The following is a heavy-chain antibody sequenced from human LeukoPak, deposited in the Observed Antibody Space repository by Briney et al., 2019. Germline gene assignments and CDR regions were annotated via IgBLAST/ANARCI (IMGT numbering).Heavy chain of an antibody. D-gene: IGHD1-14*01. Sequence: GGSLRLSCAASGFTFSSYSLNWVRQAPGKGLEWVSSISSSSSYIYYADSVKGRFTISRDNAKNSLYLQMNSLRAEDTAVYYCARDLPRSPANTIDYWGQGTLVTVSS. CDR1: GFTFSSYS. J-gene: IGHJ4*02. CDR2: ISSSSSYI. CDR3: ARDLPRSPANTIDY. V-gene: IGHV3-21*01.